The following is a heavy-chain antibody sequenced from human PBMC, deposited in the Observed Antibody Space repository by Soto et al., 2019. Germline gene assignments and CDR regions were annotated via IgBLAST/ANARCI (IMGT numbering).Heavy chain of an antibody. CDR2: ISGSGGST. V-gene: IGHV3-23*01. J-gene: IGHJ4*02. CDR3: AKGTAVLRFLECRH. CDR1: GFTFSSYA. Sequence: GGSLRLSWSGSGFTFSSYAMSWVRQAQGKGLEWVSAISGSGGSTYYADSVKGRFTISRDNSKNTLYLQMNSLRAEDTAVYYCAKGTAVLRFLECRHWGQGTLVTVSS. D-gene: IGHD3-3*01.